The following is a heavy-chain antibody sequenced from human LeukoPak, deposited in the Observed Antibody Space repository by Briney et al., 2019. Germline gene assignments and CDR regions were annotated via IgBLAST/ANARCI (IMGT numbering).Heavy chain of an antibody. D-gene: IGHD2-2*01. CDR2: IGTNGIST. CDR1: GLTFSTYA. Sequence: GGSLRLSCTVSGLTFSTYAMHWVRQAPGKGLEYVPAIGTNGISTYYADAVRDRFIISRDNSKNTLYLQMTSLRAEDTAVYYCVKGSQVVYSPAFDYWGQGTLVTVSS. V-gene: IGHV3-64D*06. CDR3: VKGSQVVYSPAFDY. J-gene: IGHJ4*02.